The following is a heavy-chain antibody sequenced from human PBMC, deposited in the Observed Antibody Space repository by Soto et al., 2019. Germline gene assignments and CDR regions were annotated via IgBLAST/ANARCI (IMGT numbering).Heavy chain of an antibody. CDR2: IYYSGST. J-gene: IGHJ4*02. CDR1: GGSVSSYY. D-gene: IGHD3-10*01. Sequence: SETLSLTCTVSGGSVSSYYWSWIRQSPGKGLEWIGYIYYSGSTKYKPSLKSRVTISVDTSKNQFSLKVSSATAADTAVYYCARVIYYGSGIDFDYWGQGTLVTVSS. CDR3: ARVIYYGSGIDFDY. V-gene: IGHV4-59*08.